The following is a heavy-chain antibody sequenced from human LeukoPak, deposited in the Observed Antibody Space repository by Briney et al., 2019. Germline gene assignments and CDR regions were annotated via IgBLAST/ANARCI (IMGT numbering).Heavy chain of an antibody. Sequence: PAGSLRLSCAASGFPFNEYSMNWVRQAPGKGLEWISYIGIDSGNTKYADSVRGRFTISGDKAKNSLYLQMNSLRVEDTAVYYCARDHNYAFDNWGQGTLVTVTS. CDR1: GFPFNEYS. V-gene: IGHV3-48*01. D-gene: IGHD4-11*01. CDR2: IGIDSGNT. CDR3: ARDHNYAFDN. J-gene: IGHJ4*02.